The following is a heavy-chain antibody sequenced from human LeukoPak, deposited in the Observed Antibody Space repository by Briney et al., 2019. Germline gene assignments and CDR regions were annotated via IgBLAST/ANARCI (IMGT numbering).Heavy chain of an antibody. CDR1: GFTFSGRY. D-gene: IGHD3-10*01. CDR2: ISPNANTI. Sequence: PGGSLRLSCAAAGFTFSGRYMSWIRQAPGKGMEWVAYISPNANTIHYADSVKGRFTISRDNAKNSLFLQVNSLRAEDTAVYYCARGLYTMIRGVIIYWGQGTLVTVSS. J-gene: IGHJ4*02. CDR3: ARGLYTMIRGVIIY. V-gene: IGHV3-11*04.